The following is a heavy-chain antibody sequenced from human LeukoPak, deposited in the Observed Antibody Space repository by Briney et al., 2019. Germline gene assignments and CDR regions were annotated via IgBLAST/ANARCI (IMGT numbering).Heavy chain of an antibody. J-gene: IGHJ4*02. CDR3: ASLRERSYYARGFDY. D-gene: IGHD1-26*01. Sequence: SETLSLTCTVSGYSISSGYYWGWIRQPPGKGLDWIGSIYHSGSTHYNPSLKSRVTLSVDTSKNQFSLKLSSVTAADTAVYHCASLRERSYYARGFDYWGRGTLVTVSS. V-gene: IGHV4-38-2*02. CDR2: IYHSGST. CDR1: GYSISSGYY.